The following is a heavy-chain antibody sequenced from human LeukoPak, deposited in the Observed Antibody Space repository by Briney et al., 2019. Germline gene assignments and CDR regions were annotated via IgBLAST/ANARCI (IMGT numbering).Heavy chain of an antibody. Sequence: SQTLSLTCTVSGGSISSGGYYWSWIRHHPGKGREWIGYIYYSGSTYYNSSLKSRVTISVDTSKNQFSLKLSSVTAADTDVYYCARVSGGNEYYYGMDVWGQGTTVTVSS. D-gene: IGHD1-1*01. CDR1: GGSISSGGYY. V-gene: IGHV4-31*03. J-gene: IGHJ6*02. CDR3: ARVSGGNEYYYGMDV. CDR2: IYYSGST.